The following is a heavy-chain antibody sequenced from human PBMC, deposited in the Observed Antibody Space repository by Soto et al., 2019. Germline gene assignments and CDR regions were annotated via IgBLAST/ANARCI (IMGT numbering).Heavy chain of an antibody. V-gene: IGHV3-64D*06. Sequence: GGSLRLSCSVSGFTFSKYAMHWVRQAPGKGLEYVSGITSEGDRTWHADSVKDRFTISRDNSKNTLFLQMSSLRVEDTAIYFWFKGILLLRYYFEFWCPGTLVTVTA. J-gene: IGHJ4*01. CDR3: FKGILLLRYYFEF. CDR1: GFTFSKYA. CDR2: ITSEGDRT. D-gene: IGHD3-9*01.